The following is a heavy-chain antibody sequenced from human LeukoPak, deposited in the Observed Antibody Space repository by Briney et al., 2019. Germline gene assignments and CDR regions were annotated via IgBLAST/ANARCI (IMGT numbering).Heavy chain of an antibody. CDR1: GFTVSSNY. CDR2: IYSGGST. J-gene: IGHJ4*02. V-gene: IGHV3-66*01. CDR3: ARVEMATVYAY. Sequence: GGSLRLSCAASGFTVSSNYMSWVRQAPGKGLEWVSVIYSGGSTYYADSVKGRFTISRDNSKNTLYLQMNSLRAEDTAVYYCARVEMATVYAYWGQGTLVTVSS. D-gene: IGHD5-24*01.